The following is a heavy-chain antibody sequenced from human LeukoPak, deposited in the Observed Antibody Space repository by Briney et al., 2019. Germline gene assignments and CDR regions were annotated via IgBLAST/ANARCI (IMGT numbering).Heavy chain of an antibody. D-gene: IGHD5-18*01. CDR1: GFTFSSHE. CDR2: ISSSGTTI. V-gene: IGHV3-48*03. CDR3: ARDRGYNYGHFDY. Sequence: GGSLRLSCAASGFTFSSHEMNWVRQAPGKGLEWVSYISSSGTTIYYADSVKGRFTISRDNAKNSLYLQMDSLRAEDTAVYYCARDRGYNYGHFDYWGQGTLVTVSS. J-gene: IGHJ4*02.